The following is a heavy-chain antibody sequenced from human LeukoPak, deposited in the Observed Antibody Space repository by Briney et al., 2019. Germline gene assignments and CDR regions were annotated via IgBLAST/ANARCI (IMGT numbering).Heavy chain of an antibody. CDR2: ISGIGGST. D-gene: IGHD2-2*01. J-gene: IGHJ5*02. V-gene: IGHV3-23*01. Sequence: GGSLRLSCAASGFTFSSYAMSWVRQPPGKGLEWVSAISGIGGSTYYADSVKGRFTISRDNSKNTLDLQMNSLRAEDTAVYYCAKVMTSLRLNWFDPWGRGTLVTVSS. CDR3: AKVMTSLRLNWFDP. CDR1: GFTFSSYA.